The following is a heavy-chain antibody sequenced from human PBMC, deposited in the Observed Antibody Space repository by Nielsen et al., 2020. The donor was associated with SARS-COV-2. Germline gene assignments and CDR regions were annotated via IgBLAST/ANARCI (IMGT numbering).Heavy chain of an antibody. Sequence: GGSLRLSCAASGFTVSSNYMSWVRQAPGKGLEWVSVIYSGGSTYYADFVKGRFTISRDNSKNTLYLQMNSLRAEDTAVYHCAKDVWSGAHQIGPDYWGQGTLVTVSS. J-gene: IGHJ4*02. CDR3: AKDVWSGAHQIGPDY. CDR2: IYSGGST. D-gene: IGHD3-3*01. V-gene: IGHV3-66*01. CDR1: GFTVSSNY.